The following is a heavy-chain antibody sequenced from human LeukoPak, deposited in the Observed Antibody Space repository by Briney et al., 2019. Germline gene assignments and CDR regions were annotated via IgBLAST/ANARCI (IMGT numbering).Heavy chain of an antibody. J-gene: IGHJ4*02. CDR1: GFTFSNVW. V-gene: IGHV3-15*01. D-gene: IGHD3-16*01. Sequence: GGSLRLSCAASGFTFSNVWMSWVRPAPGTGLEWVGRIKSKTDGGTTEYAAPVKGRFTISRDDSVNTLSLQMNSLKTEDTAVYYCTQGGTKAYSWGQGTLVTVSS. CDR2: IKSKTDGGTT. CDR3: TQGGTKAYS.